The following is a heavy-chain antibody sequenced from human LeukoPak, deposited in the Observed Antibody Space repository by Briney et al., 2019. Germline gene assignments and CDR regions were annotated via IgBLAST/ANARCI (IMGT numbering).Heavy chain of an antibody. CDR2: IRYDGSNK. D-gene: IGHD6-13*01. CDR3: AKARIIAAAGGSFQFDY. Sequence: GGSLRLSCAASGFTFSSYGMHWVRQAPGKGLEWVAFIRYDGSNKYYADSVKGRFTISRDNSKNTLYLQMNSLRAEDTAVYYCAKARIIAAAGGSFQFDYWGQGTLVTVSS. J-gene: IGHJ4*02. V-gene: IGHV3-30*02. CDR1: GFTFSSYG.